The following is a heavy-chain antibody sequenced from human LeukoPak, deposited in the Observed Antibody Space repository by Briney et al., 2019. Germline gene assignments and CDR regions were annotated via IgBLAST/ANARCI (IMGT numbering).Heavy chain of an antibody. CDR3: ASPKSGDAILPDH. CDR1: GFTFSNYA. V-gene: IGHV3-30*04. D-gene: IGHD1-26*01. Sequence: GRSLRLSCVASGFTFSNYAMHWVRQAPGKGLEWVAVTSYEGSSKHYADSVKGRFTISRDNSKNTLYLQMDSLRDEDTAVYYCASPKSGDAILPDHWGQGTLVTVSS. CDR2: TSYEGSSK. J-gene: IGHJ5*02.